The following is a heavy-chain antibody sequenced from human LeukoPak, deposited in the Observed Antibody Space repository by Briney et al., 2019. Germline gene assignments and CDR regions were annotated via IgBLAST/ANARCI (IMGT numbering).Heavy chain of an antibody. D-gene: IGHD6-13*01. CDR2: IYSGGST. CDR3: ARVQQLVPYYYYGMDV. V-gene: IGHV3-66*01. CDR1: GFTVSSNY. J-gene: IGHJ6*02. Sequence: GGSLRLSCAASGFTVSSNYMSWVRQAPGKGLEWVSVIYSGGSTYYADSVKGRFTISRDNSKNTLYLQVNSLRAEDTAVYYCARVQQLVPYYYYGMDVWGQGTTVTVSS.